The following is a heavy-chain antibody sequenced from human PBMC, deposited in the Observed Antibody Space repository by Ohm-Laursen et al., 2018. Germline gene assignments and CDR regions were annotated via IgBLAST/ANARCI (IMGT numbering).Heavy chain of an antibody. D-gene: IGHD6-19*01. CDR2: INYSGNT. CDR3: ARYNIGSWFDP. Sequence: SDTLSLTCTVSGGAISNYYWSWIRQPPGKGLEWIGHINYSGNTNYNPSLKSRVTISVNTSKNQFSLKLSSVTAADTAVYYCARYNIGSWFDPWGQGTLVTVSS. CDR1: GGAISNYY. J-gene: IGHJ5*02. V-gene: IGHV4-59*07.